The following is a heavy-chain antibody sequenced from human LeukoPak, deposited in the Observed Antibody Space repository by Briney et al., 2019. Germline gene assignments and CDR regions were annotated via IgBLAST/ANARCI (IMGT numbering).Heavy chain of an antibody. V-gene: IGHV3-23*01. D-gene: IGHD2-15*01. CDR2: ISSSGGST. CDR1: GFTLSSYA. CDR3: AKVSSKLAAYSGYFDY. J-gene: IGHJ4*02. Sequence: GGSLRLSCAASGFTLSSYAMIWVRQAPGKGLEGVSAISSSGGSTYYADSVKGRFTISRDNSKNTLYLQMNSLRAEDTAVYYCAKVSSKLAAYSGYFDYWGQGTLVTVSS.